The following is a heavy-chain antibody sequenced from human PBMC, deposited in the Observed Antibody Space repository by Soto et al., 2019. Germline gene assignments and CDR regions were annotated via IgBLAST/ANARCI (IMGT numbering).Heavy chain of an antibody. V-gene: IGHV4-61*01. CDR2: IYYSGST. CDR3: ARDLEGFDY. Sequence: SETLSLTCTVSGGSVSSGSYYWSWIRQPPGKGLEWIGYIYYSGSTNYNPSLKSRVTISVDTSKNQFSLKLSSVTAADTAVYYCARDLEGFDYWGQGTLVTVPQ. CDR1: GGSVSSGSYY. J-gene: IGHJ4*02.